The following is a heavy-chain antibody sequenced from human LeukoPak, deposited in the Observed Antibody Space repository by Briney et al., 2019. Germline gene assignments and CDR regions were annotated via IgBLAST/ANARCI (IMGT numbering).Heavy chain of an antibody. CDR3: ASTEITYYDILTY. D-gene: IGHD3-9*01. V-gene: IGHV1-2*02. CDR2: INTNSGRT. Sequence: ASVKVSCKASGYTFTGYYMRWVRQAPGQGLEWMGWINTNSGRTNYAQKIQGRVTMTRDTSTRPAYMERSRLRSEETAVYYCASTEITYYDILTYWGQGTLVTVSS. J-gene: IGHJ4*02. CDR1: GYTFTGYY.